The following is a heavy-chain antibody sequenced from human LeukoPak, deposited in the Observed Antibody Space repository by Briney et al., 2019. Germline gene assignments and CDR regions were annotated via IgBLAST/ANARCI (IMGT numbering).Heavy chain of an antibody. CDR3: GRAFPPLRTSSAGDL. V-gene: IGHV3-21*01. D-gene: IGHD3-16*01. J-gene: IGHJ4*02. Sequence: PGGSLRLSCSASGFTFSEYDMNWFRQAPGKGLEWVSSISYLSSHIYYGDSVKGRFSISRDNAKNSLYLQMNTLGAEDTAIYHCGRAFPPLRTSSAGDLWGQGILVTVSS. CDR1: GFTFSEYD. CDR2: ISYLSSHI.